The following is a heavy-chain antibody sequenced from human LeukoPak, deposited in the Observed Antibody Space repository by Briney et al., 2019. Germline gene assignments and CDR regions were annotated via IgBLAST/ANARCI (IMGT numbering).Heavy chain of an antibody. J-gene: IGHJ6*04. D-gene: IGHD3-3*01. V-gene: IGHV4-38-2*02. Sequence: SETLSLPCPVSGFSISSGFYWGWVRQSPGKGLQWIATIYPRGDTYYSPSLSSRATISVDTSKNQVSPTLNTGTAADTSMYFCARGPRVTIFGGDDLPAWKPQTYDLNFGAKRTTVTVSS. CDR2: IYPRGDT. CDR3: ARGPRVTIFGGDDLPAWKPQTYDLNF. CDR1: GFSISSGFY.